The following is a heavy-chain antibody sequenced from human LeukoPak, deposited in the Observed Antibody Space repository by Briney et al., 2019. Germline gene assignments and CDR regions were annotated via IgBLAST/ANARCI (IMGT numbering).Heavy chain of an antibody. V-gene: IGHV1-2*02. CDR3: ARDRDYGSGIFDY. Sequence: GASVKVSCMASGYDFTSVGITWVRQAPGQGLEWMGWINPNSGGTNYAQKFQGRVTMTRDTSISTAYMELNRLRSDDTAVYYCARDRDYGSGIFDYWGEGTLVTVSS. J-gene: IGHJ4*02. D-gene: IGHD3-10*01. CDR1: GYDFTSVG. CDR2: INPNSGGT.